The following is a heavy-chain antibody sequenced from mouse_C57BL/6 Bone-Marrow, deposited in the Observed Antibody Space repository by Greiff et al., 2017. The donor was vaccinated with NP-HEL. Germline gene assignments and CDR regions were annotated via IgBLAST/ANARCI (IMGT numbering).Heavy chain of an antibody. D-gene: IGHD2-5*01. CDR3: TFYYSNYDY. Sequence: VQLKESGAELVRPGASVKLSCTASGFNIKDDYMHWVKQRPEQGLEWIGWIDPENGDTEYASKFQGKATITADTSSNTAYLQLSSLTSEDTAVYYCTFYYSNYDYWGQGTTLTVSS. V-gene: IGHV14-4*01. CDR1: GFNIKDDY. J-gene: IGHJ2*01. CDR2: IDPENGDT.